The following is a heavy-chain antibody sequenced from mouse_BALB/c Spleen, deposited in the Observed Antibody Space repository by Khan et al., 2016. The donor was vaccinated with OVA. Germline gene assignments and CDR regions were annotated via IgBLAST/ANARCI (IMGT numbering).Heavy chain of an antibody. CDR1: GYTFTDFS. CDR2: ISTYYGDA. D-gene: IGHD3-2*01. J-gene: IGHJ3*01. CDR3: AKWAVGDRFPY. Sequence: VQLQQSGAELVRPGVSVKISCKGSGYTFTDFSMHWVKQRHAMSLEWIGVISTYYGDADYNQKFKDKATMTVDKSSNSAYMALARLTSEDYAIYYRAKWAVGDRFPYWGQGTLVTVSA. V-gene: IGHV1S137*01.